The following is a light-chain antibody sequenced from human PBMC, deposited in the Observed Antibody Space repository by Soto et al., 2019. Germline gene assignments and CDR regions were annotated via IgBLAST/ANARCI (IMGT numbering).Light chain of an antibody. J-gene: IGKJ1*01. Sequence: IVIKQSPAPLSVSRGGRATRSCRASHSVSSNLAWYQQKPGRAPRLLIYGASTRATGIPPRFSGSGSGTEFTLTISSLQSEDFAVYYCQQDNNWPRTFGQGTKVDIK. V-gene: IGKV3-15*01. CDR3: QQDNNWPRT. CDR1: HSVSSN. CDR2: GAS.